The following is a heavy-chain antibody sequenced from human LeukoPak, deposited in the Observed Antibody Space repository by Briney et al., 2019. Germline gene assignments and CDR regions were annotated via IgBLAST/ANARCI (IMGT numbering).Heavy chain of an antibody. J-gene: IGHJ4*02. CDR3: ARGPRYDFWSGYSPYYFDY. CDR1: GGSFSGYY. D-gene: IGHD3-3*01. CDR2: INHSGNT. Sequence: SETLSLTCAVYGGSFSGYYWSWIRQPPGKGLEWIGEINHSGNTNYNPSLKSRVTISVDTSKNQFSLKLSSVTAADTAVYYCARGPRYDFWSGYSPYYFDYWGQGTLVTVSS. V-gene: IGHV4-34*01.